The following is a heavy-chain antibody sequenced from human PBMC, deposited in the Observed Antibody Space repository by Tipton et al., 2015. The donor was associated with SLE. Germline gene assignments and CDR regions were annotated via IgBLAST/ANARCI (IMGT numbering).Heavy chain of an antibody. J-gene: IGHJ6*03. CDR3: ARGGSPRYYYYIDV. Sequence: TLSLTCTVSGGSLSSYYWSWIRQPAGKGLEWIGRIYASGSTEYNPSLKSRVTISLDMSKNQFSLKLSSVTAADTAMYYCARGGSPRYYYYIDVWGKGTAVAVSS. CDR2: IYASGST. V-gene: IGHV4-4*07. CDR1: GGSLSSYY. D-gene: IGHD3-10*01.